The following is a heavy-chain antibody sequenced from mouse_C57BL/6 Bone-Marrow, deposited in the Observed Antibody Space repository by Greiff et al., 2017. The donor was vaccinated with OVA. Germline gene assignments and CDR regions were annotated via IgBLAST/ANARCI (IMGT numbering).Heavy chain of an antibody. V-gene: IGHV2-6-1*01. CDR2: IWSDGST. Sequence: QVQLKQSGPGLVAPSQSLSITCTVSGFSLTSYGVHWVRQPPGKGLEWLVVIWSDGSTTYNSALKSRLSITKDNTKSQVFLKMNSLQTDDTAMYYCARHGFYYGSSSLAYWGQGNLVSVSA. D-gene: IGHD1-1*01. J-gene: IGHJ3*01. CDR1: GFSLTSYG. CDR3: ARHGFYYGSSSLAY.